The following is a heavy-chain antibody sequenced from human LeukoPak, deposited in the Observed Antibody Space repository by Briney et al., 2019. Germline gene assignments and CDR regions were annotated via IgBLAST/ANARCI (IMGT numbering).Heavy chain of an antibody. V-gene: IGHV4-39*07. CDR2: IYYSGST. J-gene: IGHJ4*02. CDR1: GGSISSSSYY. Sequence: PSETLSLTCTVSGGSISSSSYYWGWIRQPPGKGLEWIGSIYYSGSTYYNPSLKSRVTISVDTSKNQFSLKLSSVTAADTAVYYCARAAATYYYDSSGVTGPRGYFDYWGQGTLVTVSS. D-gene: IGHD3-22*01. CDR3: ARAAATYYYDSSGVTGPRGYFDY.